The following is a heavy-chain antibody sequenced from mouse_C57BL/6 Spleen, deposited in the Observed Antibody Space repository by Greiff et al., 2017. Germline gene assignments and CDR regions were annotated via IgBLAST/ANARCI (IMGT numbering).Heavy chain of an antibody. V-gene: IGHV1-50*01. CDR2: IDPSDSYT. J-gene: IGHJ4*01. CDR3: ARSNLPRDYYAMNY. CDR1: GYTFTSYW. D-gene: IGHD5-1*01. Sequence: QVQLQQPGAELVKPGASVKLSCKASGYTFTSYWMQWVKQRPGQGLEWIGEIDPSDSYTNYNQKFKGKATLTVDTSSSTAYMQLSSLTSADSAVYNCARSNLPRDYYAMNYWVKEPQSPSPQ.